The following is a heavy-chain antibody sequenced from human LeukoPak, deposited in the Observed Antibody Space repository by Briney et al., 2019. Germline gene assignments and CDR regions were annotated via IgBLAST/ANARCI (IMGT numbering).Heavy chain of an antibody. CDR3: ARERTAILNWFDP. CDR1: GYTFTGYY. J-gene: IGHJ5*02. CDR2: INPNSGGT. Sequence: VASVKVSCKAPGYTFTGYYMHWVRQAPGQGLEWMGWINPNSGGTNYAQKFQGRVTMTRDTSISTAYMELSRLRSDDTAVYYCARERTAILNWFDPWGQGTLVTVSS. V-gene: IGHV1-2*02. D-gene: IGHD2-21*02.